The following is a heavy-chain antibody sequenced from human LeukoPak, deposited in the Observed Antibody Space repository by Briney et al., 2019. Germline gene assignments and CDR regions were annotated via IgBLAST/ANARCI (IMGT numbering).Heavy chain of an antibody. J-gene: IGHJ5*02. V-gene: IGHV1-2*02. CDR2: INPNSGGT. Sequence: AASVKVSCKASGYTFTGYYMHWVRQAPGQGLEWLRWINPNSGGTNYAQKFQGRVTMTRDTSISTAYMELSRLRSDDTAVYYCARDAGAYDTNWFDPWGQGTLVTVSS. D-gene: IGHD3-22*01. CDR1: GYTFTGYY. CDR3: ARDAGAYDTNWFDP.